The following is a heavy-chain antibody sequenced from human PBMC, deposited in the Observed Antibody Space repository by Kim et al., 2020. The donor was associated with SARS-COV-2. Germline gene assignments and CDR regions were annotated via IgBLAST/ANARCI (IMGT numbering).Heavy chain of an antibody. V-gene: IGHV3-7*01. CDR1: GFTFSSYW. CDR3: ARDFPMVRGVILEAFDI. J-gene: IGHJ3*02. D-gene: IGHD3-10*01. Sequence: GGSLRLSCAASGFTFSSYWMSWVRQAPGKGLEWVANIKQDGSEKYYVDSVKGRFTISRDNAKNSLYLQMNSLRAEDTAVYYCARDFPMVRGVILEAFDIWGQGTMVTVSS. CDR2: IKQDGSEK.